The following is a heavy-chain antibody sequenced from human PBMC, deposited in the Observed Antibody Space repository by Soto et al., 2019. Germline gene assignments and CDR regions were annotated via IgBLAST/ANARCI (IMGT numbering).Heavy chain of an antibody. Sequence: QVQLQESGPGLVKPSGTLSLTCTVSGGSIINTNWWSWVRQSPEKGLEWIGEIHHSGSASFNPSLKSRVAISVDKSKNQFSLKLNSVTAADTAVYYCAKYYGSGVRYHFDNWGQGILVTVSS. J-gene: IGHJ4*02. D-gene: IGHD3-10*01. CDR1: GGSIINTNW. CDR2: IHHSGSA. CDR3: AKYYGSGVRYHFDN. V-gene: IGHV4-4*02.